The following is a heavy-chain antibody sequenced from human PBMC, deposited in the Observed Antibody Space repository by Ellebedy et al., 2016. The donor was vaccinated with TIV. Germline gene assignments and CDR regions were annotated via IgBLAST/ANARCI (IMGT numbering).Heavy chain of an antibody. Sequence: MPSETLSLTCSVSGGSISSGGHFWTWIRQHPGKGLEWIGNISSSGSTDYNPSLKSRVIISVDTSKNQFSLKLSSVTAADSAVYSCGRAGNYGQVYVWGQGTTVTVSS. CDR1: GGSISSGGHF. J-gene: IGHJ6*02. CDR3: GRAGNYGQVYV. D-gene: IGHD3-22*01. V-gene: IGHV4-31*03. CDR2: ISSSGST.